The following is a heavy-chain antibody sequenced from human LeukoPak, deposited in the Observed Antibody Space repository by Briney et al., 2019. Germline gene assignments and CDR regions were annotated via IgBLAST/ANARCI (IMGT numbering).Heavy chain of an antibody. D-gene: IGHD3-22*01. CDR3: AKGLGSGYQFDY. V-gene: IGHV3-74*01. CDR2: INGDGSST. Sequence: GGSLRLSCAASGFTFSSYWMHWVRPAPGKGLVWVSRINGDGSSTSYADSVKGRFTISRDNAKNTLYLQMNSLRVEDTAVYYCAKGLGSGYQFDYWGQGTLVTVS. CDR1: GFTFSSYW. J-gene: IGHJ4*02.